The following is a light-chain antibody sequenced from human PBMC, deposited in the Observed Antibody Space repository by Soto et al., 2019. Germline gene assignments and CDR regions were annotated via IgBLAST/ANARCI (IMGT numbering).Light chain of an antibody. CDR2: WAS. Sequence: EIVLTQSPGTLSLSPGERATLSCKSSQSVLYSSNNKNYLAWYQQKPGQPPKLLTYWASTRESGVPDRFSGSGSGTDFTLTISSLQAEDVAVYYCQQYYSIPPTFGQGTRLEI. CDR1: QSVLYSSNNKNY. CDR3: QQYYSIPPT. J-gene: IGKJ5*01. V-gene: IGKV4-1*01.